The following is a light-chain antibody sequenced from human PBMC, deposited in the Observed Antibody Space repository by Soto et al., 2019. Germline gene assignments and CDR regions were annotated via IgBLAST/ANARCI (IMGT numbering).Light chain of an antibody. CDR1: QVIGSRY. CDR2: GAS. V-gene: IGKV3-20*01. J-gene: IGKJ2*01. CDR3: QQFGSSIPHT. Sequence: EIVMTQSPGTLSLSPGERATISCRASQVIGSRYLAWYHQKSGQAPRLLIYGASSRATGIPDRFSGSGSGKYLNLNISRLEPEDFGVYYCQQFGSSIPHTFGQGTKLEIK.